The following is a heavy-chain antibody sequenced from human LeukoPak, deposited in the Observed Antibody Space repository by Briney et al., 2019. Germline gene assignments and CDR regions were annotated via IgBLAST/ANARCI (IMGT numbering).Heavy chain of an antibody. V-gene: IGHV3-48*04. CDR2: ISSSGRTI. CDR3: ARAPTRPYSSSYGMDV. J-gene: IGHJ6*02. Sequence: PGGSLRLSCAASGFTFSSYAMSWIRQAPGKGLEWLSCISSSGRTIYYADSVKGRFTISRDNAKNSLYLQMNSLRAEDTAVYYCARAPTRPYSSSYGMDVWGQGTTVTVSS. D-gene: IGHD5-12*01. CDR1: GFTFSSYA.